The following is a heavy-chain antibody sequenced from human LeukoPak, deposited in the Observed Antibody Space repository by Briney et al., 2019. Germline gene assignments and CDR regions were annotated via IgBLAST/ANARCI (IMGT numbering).Heavy chain of an antibody. CDR3: ATLLLGPTEDY. J-gene: IGHJ4*02. V-gene: IGHV3-21*01. Sequence: GGSLRLSCVVSGFAFSNYSMSWVRLAPGKGLEWVSSISNGGSHIYDADSVKGRFTISRDNAKNSLFLQMNSLRAEDAAVYYCATLLLGPTEDYWGQGTLVTVSS. CDR2: ISNGGSHI. CDR1: GFAFSNYS. D-gene: IGHD3-16*01.